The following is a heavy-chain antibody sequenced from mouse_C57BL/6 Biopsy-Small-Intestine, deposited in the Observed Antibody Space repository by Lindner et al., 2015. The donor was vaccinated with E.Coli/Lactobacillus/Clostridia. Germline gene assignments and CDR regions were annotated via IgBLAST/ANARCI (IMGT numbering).Heavy chain of an antibody. V-gene: IGHV1-4*01. Sequence: SVKVSCKASGYNFDNYAMHWVRQAPGQRLEWMGWINGGNGNTKYSQKFQDRVTITRDTSATTAYMELSGLTSEDTAIYYCARPGFGESLFSHWGQGTLVTVSS. CDR3: ARPGFGESLFSH. J-gene: IGHJ4*01. CDR1: GYNFDNYA. D-gene: IGHD6-1*01. CDR2: INGGNGNT.